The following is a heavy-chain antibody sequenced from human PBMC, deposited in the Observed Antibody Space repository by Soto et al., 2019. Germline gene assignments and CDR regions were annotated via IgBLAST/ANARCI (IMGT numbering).Heavy chain of an antibody. CDR2: IYYSGST. Sequence: PSDTLSLTCTVSGGSLSSSSYYWGWIRQPPGKGLEWIGSIYYSGSTYYNPSLKSRVTISVDTSKNQFSLKLSSVTAADTAVYYCARHANPSNRYSSSWSIHFDYWGQGTLVTVSS. V-gene: IGHV4-39*01. D-gene: IGHD6-13*01. CDR1: GGSLSSSSYY. CDR3: ARHANPSNRYSSSWSIHFDY. J-gene: IGHJ4*02.